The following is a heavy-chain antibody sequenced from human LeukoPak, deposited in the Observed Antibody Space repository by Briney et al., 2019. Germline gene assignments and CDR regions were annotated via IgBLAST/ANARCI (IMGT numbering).Heavy chain of an antibody. CDR1: GFTFSSYS. CDR3: ARDPTIFGVVNWFDP. J-gene: IGHJ5*02. Sequence: GGSLRLSCAASGFTFSSYSMNWVRQAPGKGLEWVSSISSSSSYIYYADSVKGRFTSSRDNAKNSLYLQMNSLRAEDTAVYYCARDPTIFGVVNWFDPWGQGTLVTVSS. CDR2: ISSSSSYI. D-gene: IGHD3-3*01. V-gene: IGHV3-21*01.